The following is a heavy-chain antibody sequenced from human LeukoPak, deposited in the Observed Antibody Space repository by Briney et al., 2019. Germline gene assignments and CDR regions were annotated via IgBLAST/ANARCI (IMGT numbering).Heavy chain of an antibody. CDR1: GFIVSSNN. V-gene: IGHV3-23*01. CDR2: ISAGSTNK. D-gene: IGHD2-15*01. Sequence: RGSLRLSCAASGFIVSSNNMNWVRQVPGKGLEWVSSISAGSTNKYYADSVKGRFTISRDNSKNTLYLQMNSLRAEDTAIYYCGKGRAVVGAAGPDHWGQGTLVTVSS. J-gene: IGHJ4*02. CDR3: GKGRAVVGAAGPDH.